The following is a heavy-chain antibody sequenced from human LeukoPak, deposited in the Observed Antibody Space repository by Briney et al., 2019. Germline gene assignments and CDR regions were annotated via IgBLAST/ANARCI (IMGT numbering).Heavy chain of an antibody. CDR3: ARDRDVVVVAATFDY. CDR1: GFTFSSYA. D-gene: IGHD2-15*01. V-gene: IGHV3-30-3*01. J-gene: IGHJ4*02. Sequence: TGGSLRLSCAASGFTFSSYAMHWVRQAPGKGLEWVAAISYDGSNKYYADSVKGRFTISRDNSKNTLYLQMNSLRAEDTAAYYCARDRDVVVVAATFDYWGQGTLVTVSS. CDR2: ISYDGSNK.